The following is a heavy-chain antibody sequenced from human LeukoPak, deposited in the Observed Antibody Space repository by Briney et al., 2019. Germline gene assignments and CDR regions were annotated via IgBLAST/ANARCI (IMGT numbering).Heavy chain of an antibody. CDR2: ISSSSSTI. J-gene: IGHJ4*02. D-gene: IGHD6-19*01. Sequence: GGSLRLSCAASGFTFSSYSMNWVRQAPGKGLEWVSYISSSSSTIYYADSVKGRFTISRVNAKNSLYLQMNSLRAEDTAVYYCARDESKGAVAVFDYWGQGTLVTVSS. V-gene: IGHV3-48*01. CDR3: ARDESKGAVAVFDY. CDR1: GFTFSSYS.